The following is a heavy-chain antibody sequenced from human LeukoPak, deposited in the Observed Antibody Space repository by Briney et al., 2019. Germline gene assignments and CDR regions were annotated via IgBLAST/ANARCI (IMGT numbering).Heavy chain of an antibody. J-gene: IGHJ5*02. CDR3: ARGPPYYDFWSGNNWFDP. Sequence: PSETLSLTCTVSGGSISSYYWSWIRQPAGKGLEWIGRIYTSGGTNYNPSLKSRVTMSVDTSKNQFSLKLSSVTAADTAVYYCARGPPYYDFWSGNNWFDPWGQGTLVTVSS. V-gene: IGHV4-4*07. CDR2: IYTSGGT. CDR1: GGSISSYY. D-gene: IGHD3-3*01.